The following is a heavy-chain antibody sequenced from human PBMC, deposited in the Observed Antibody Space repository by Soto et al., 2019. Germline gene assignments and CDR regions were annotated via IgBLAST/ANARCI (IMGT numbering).Heavy chain of an antibody. CDR1: GCTFSSYE. D-gene: IGHD3-22*01. V-gene: IGHV3-48*03. Sequence: EVQLVESGGGLVQPGGSLRLSCAASGCTFSSYEMNWVRQAPGKGLEWVSYISSSGSTIYYADSVKGRFTISRDNAKNSLYLQMNTLRAEHTAVYYCARDHRYYYERSGSWVQGTLVTVSS. CDR2: ISSSGSTI. CDR3: ARDHRYYYERSGS. J-gene: IGHJ5*02.